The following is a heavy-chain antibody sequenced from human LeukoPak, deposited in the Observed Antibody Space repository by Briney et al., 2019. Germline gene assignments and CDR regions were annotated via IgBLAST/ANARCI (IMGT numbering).Heavy chain of an antibody. CDR2: IYYSGST. J-gene: IGHJ4*02. CDR3: DRDPVEMATIGY. Sequence: SSETLSLTCTVSGGSISSGDYYWSWIRQPPGKGLEWIGYIYYSGSTYYDPSLKSRVTISVDTSKNQFSLKLSSVTAADTAVYYCDRDPVEMATIGYWGQGTLVTVSS. D-gene: IGHD5-24*01. CDR1: GGSISSGDYY. V-gene: IGHV4-30-4*08.